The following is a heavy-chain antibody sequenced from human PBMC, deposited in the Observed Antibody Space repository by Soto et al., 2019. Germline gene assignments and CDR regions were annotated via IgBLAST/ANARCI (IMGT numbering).Heavy chain of an antibody. V-gene: IGHV4-61*01. CDR1: GGSVSSGSYY. CDR3: ARSGGETDY. CDR2: IYYSGST. J-gene: IGHJ4*02. Sequence: QVQLQESGPGLVKPSETLSLTCTVSGGSVSSGSYYWSWIRQPPGKGLEWIGYIYYSGSTKYNPTLKSRVPISVDTSKNQFSLKLSSVTAADTAVYYCARSGGETDYWGQGTLVTVSS. D-gene: IGHD3-16*01.